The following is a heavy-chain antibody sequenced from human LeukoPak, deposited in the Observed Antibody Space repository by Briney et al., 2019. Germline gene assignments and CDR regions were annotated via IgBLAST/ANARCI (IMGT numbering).Heavy chain of an antibody. J-gene: IGHJ4*02. CDR3: ARDAVVVIFDY. CDR2: ISGSGSTI. CDR1: GFTFSSYE. V-gene: IGHV3-48*03. Sequence: GGSLRLSCAASGFTFSSYEMNWVRQAPGKGLEWVSYISGSGSTIYYADSVKGRFTISRDNAKNSLYLQMNSLRAEDTAVYYCARDAVVVIFDYWGQGTLVTVSS. D-gene: IGHD3-22*01.